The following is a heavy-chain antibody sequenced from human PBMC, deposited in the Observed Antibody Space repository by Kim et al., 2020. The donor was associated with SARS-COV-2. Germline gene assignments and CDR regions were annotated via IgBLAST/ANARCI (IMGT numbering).Heavy chain of an antibody. Sequence: GGSLRLSCAASGFTFSSYGMHWVRQAPGKGLEWVAVISYDGSNKYYADSVKGRFTISRDNSKNTLYLQMNSLRAEDTAVYYCAKPLYGRVGDWFDPSGQG. J-gene: IGHJ5*02. V-gene: IGHV3-30*18. CDR1: GFTFSSYG. CDR3: AKPLYGRVGDWFDP. CDR2: ISYDGSNK. D-gene: IGHD3-16*01.